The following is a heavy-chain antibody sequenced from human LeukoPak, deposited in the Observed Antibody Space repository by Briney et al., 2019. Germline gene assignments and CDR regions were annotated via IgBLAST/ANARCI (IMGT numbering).Heavy chain of an antibody. V-gene: IGHV4-4*07. CDR1: GDSISSYY. CDR2: IYTSGGT. Sequence: PSETLSLTCSVSGDSISSYYWTWIRQPAGKGLEWIGRIYTSGGTNYNPSLKSRVTMSVDTSKNQFSLKLTSVTAADTAMYYCARAAEYSSGWYLFDYWGQGILVTVSA. CDR3: ARAAEYSSGWYLFDY. D-gene: IGHD6-19*01. J-gene: IGHJ4*02.